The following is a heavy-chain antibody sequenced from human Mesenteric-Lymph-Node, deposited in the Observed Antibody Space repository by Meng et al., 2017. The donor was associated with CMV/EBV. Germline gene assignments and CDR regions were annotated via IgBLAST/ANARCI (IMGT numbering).Heavy chain of an antibody. CDR2: INSDGSST. CDR1: GFTFSSYW. CDR3: ARGRLGYCSSTSCHDAFDI. D-gene: IGHD2-2*01. V-gene: IGHV3-74*01. J-gene: IGHJ3*02. Sequence: GGSLRLSCAASGFTFSSYWMHWVRQAPGKGLVWVSRINSDGSSTSYADSVKGRFTISRGNAKNTLYLQMNSLRAEDTAVYYCARGRLGYCSSTSCHDAFDIWGQGTMVTVSS.